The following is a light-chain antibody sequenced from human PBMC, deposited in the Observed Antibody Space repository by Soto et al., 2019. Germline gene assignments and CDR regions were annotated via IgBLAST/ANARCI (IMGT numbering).Light chain of an antibody. J-gene: IGKJ1*01. CDR3: QQYNSYSQT. V-gene: IGKV1-5*01. CDR2: GAS. Sequence: DIQMTQSPSTLSASVGDRVTITCRASQSINTWLAWYQQKPGKAPKLLIYGASSLDSGVPSRFSGSGSGTEFTLTISSLQPDDFAKYYCQQYNSYSQTFGQGTKVEIK. CDR1: QSINTW.